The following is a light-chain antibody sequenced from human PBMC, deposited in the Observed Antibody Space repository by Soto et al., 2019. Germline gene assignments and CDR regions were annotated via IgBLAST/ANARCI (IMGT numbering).Light chain of an antibody. J-gene: IGKJ4*01. CDR1: QSVSSY. Sequence: EIVLTQSPTTLSLSPGERATLSCRASQSVSSYFAWYQQKLGQAPRLLIYDASTRAAGIPARFSGSGSGTDFTLTISSLEPEDFAVYYCQQRSDWPLTFGGGTKEEIK. CDR3: QQRSDWPLT. V-gene: IGKV3-11*01. CDR2: DAS.